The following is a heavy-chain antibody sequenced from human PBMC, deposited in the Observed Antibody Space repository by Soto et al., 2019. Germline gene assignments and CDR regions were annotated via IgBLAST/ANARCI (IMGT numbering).Heavy chain of an antibody. Sequence: ASVKVSCKASGYTFTSYGISWVLQAPGQGLEWMGWISAYNGNTNYAQKLQGRVTMTTGTSTSTAYMELRSLRSDDTAVYYCARDRIYGDYGTFDYWGQGTLVTVSS. V-gene: IGHV1-18*01. CDR3: ARDRIYGDYGTFDY. J-gene: IGHJ4*02. CDR2: ISAYNGNT. D-gene: IGHD4-17*01. CDR1: GYTFTSYG.